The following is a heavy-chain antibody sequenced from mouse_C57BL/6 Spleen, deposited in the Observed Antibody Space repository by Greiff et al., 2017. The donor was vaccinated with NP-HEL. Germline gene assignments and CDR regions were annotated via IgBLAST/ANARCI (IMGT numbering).Heavy chain of an antibody. V-gene: IGHV1-64*01. CDR1: GYTFTSYW. CDR3: ARGEDYDYDEYWYFDV. CDR2: IHPNSGST. J-gene: IGHJ1*03. D-gene: IGHD2-4*01. Sequence: QVQLQQPGAELVKPGASVKLSCKASGYTFTSYWMHWVKQRPGQGLEWIGMIHPNSGSTNYNEKFKSKATLTVDKSSSTAYMQLSSLTSEDSAVYYWARGEDYDYDEYWYFDVWGTGTTVTVSS.